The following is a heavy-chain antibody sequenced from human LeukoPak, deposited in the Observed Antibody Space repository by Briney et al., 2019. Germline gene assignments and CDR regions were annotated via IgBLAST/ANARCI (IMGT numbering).Heavy chain of an antibody. CDR2: IWYDGSNK. Sequence: PGRSLRLSCAAYGFTFSSYVMHWARQAPGKGLEWVAVIWYDGSNKYYADSVKGRFTISRDNSKNTLYLQMNSLRAEDTAVYYCARGEPYYYDSSGYRGDYWGQGTRVTVSS. V-gene: IGHV3-33*01. CDR1: GFTFSSYV. J-gene: IGHJ4*02. CDR3: ARGEPYYYDSSGYRGDY. D-gene: IGHD3-22*01.